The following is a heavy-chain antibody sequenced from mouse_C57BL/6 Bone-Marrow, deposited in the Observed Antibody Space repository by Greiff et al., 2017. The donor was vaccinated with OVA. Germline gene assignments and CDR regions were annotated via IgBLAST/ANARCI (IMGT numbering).Heavy chain of an antibody. J-gene: IGHJ3*01. CDR3: SIHYDGQRRFAD. D-gene: IGHD2-3*01. V-gene: IGHV1-26*01. Sequence: EVQLQQSGPELVKPGASVKISCKASGYTFTDYYMNWVKQSPGKSLEWIGDINPNNGGTSYNQKFKGKATLTVDKSSSTAYMELRSLTSEDSAVYYCSIHYDGQRRFADWGQGTLVTVSA. CDR2: INPNNGGT. CDR1: GYTFTDYY.